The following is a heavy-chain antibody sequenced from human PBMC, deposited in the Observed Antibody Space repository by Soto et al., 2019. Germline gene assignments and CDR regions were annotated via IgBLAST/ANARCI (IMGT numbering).Heavy chain of an antibody. J-gene: IGHJ4*02. CDR1: GGSVSNYNYY. D-gene: IGHD2-8*01. CDR2: VNDRGRS. CDR3: VSQRTSVLTHAYFDD. Sequence: SETLSLTCTVSGGSVSNYNYYWGWIRQSPGQGLKGIGCVNDRGRSYPTLSVKVRVSIYVARSKNQLSLNFISAAASDAAVYYCVSQRTSVLTHAYFDDWGPGALVTVSS. V-gene: IGHV4-39*01.